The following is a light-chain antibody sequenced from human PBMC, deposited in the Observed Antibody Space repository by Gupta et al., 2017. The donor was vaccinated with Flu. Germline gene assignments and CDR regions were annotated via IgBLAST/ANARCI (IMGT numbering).Light chain of an antibody. V-gene: IGLV3-21*02. Sequence: GDTARRTCGGKRSGDKNVHWDQQKPGQALLLVVYDDNDRPAGIPGRFSGSKSGNTATLTITRGEEGEEADYYCQVGESATDHPFGTGTKVTVL. CDR3: QVGESATDHP. J-gene: IGLJ1*01. CDR1: RSGDKN. CDR2: DDN.